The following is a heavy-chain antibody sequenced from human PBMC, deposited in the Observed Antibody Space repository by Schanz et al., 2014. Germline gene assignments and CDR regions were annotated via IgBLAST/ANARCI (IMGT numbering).Heavy chain of an antibody. CDR3: ARGPSQGYSYGHNIGAYYYGMDV. D-gene: IGHD5-18*01. V-gene: IGHV1-18*01. CDR2: ISAYNGNT. Sequence: QVQLVQSGAEVKKPGASVKVSCKASGYTFTSYGINWVRQAPGQGLEWMGWISAYNGNTNYAPKVQGRVTMTRDTSTSTVYMELSSLRSEDTAVYYCARGPSQGYSYGHNIGAYYYGMDVWGQGTTVTVSS. CDR1: GYTFTSYG. J-gene: IGHJ6*02.